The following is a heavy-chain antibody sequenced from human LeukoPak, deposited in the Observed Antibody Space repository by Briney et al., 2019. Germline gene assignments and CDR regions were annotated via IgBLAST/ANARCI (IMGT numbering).Heavy chain of an antibody. CDR2: ISYDGSNK. CDR1: GFTFSNYG. Sequence: PGGSLRLSCIASGFTFSNYGMHWVRQAPGKGLEWVAVISYDGSNKYYADSVKGRFTISRDNSKNTLYLQMNSLRAEDTAVYYCAKGYYFDYWGQGTLVTVSS. J-gene: IGHJ4*02. CDR3: AKGYYFDY. V-gene: IGHV3-30*18.